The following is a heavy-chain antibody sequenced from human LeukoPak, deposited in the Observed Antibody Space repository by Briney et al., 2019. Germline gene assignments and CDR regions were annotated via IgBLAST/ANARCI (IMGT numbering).Heavy chain of an antibody. J-gene: IGHJ4*02. CDR3: ARGSTYYYDTTGYYFNYFDY. CDR1: GGSTSSEGYY. V-gene: IGHV4-61*02. D-gene: IGHD3-22*01. CDR2: IYNSGST. Sequence: PSETLSLTCTVSGGSTSSEGYYWSWIRQPAGKGLEWIGRIYNSGSTNYNPSLKGRVTISVDTSKNQFSLKLTSVTAADTAVYYCARGSTYYYDTTGYYFNYFDYWGREPWSPSPQ.